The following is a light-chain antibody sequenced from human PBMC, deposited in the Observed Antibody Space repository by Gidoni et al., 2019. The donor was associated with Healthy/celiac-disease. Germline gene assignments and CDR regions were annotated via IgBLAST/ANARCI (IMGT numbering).Light chain of an antibody. J-gene: IGKJ1*01. Sequence: EIVMTQSPVTLSVSPGESATLPCRASQSVSSYLAWYQQRPGQAPRLLIYGASTRATGIPARFSGSGSGTEFTLTISSLQSEDFAVYYCQQYNNWPPRTFGQGTKVEIK. V-gene: IGKV3-15*01. CDR3: QQYNNWPPRT. CDR1: QSVSSY. CDR2: GAS.